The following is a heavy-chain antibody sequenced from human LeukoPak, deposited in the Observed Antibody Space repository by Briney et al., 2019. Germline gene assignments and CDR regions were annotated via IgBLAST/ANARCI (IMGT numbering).Heavy chain of an antibody. CDR3: ARGTLYSGWSYYFDY. J-gene: IGHJ4*02. CDR2: IYYRGST. V-gene: IGHV4-39*07. Sequence: SETLSLTCTVSGGSISSSSYYWGWIRQPPGKGLEWIGSIYYRGSTYYNPSLKSRVTISVDTSKNQFSLKLSSVTAADTAVYYCARGTLYSGWSYYFDYWGQGSQVTVSS. D-gene: IGHD6-19*01. CDR1: GGSISSSSYY.